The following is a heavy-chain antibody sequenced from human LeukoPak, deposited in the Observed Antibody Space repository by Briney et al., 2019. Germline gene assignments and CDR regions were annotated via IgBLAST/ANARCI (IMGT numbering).Heavy chain of an antibody. CDR1: GGSFSGYY. J-gene: IGHJ4*02. D-gene: IGHD6-6*01. CDR2: INHSGST. V-gene: IGHV4-34*01. Sequence: SETLSLTCAVYGGSFSGYYWSWIRQPPGKGLEWIGEINHSGSTNYNPSLKSRVTISVDTSKNQFSLKLSPVTAADTAVYYCASRPALSSSSLDYWGQGTLVTVSS. CDR3: ASRPALSSSSLDY.